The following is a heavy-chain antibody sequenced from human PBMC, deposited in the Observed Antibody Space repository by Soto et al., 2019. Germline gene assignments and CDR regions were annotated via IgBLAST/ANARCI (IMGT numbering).Heavy chain of an antibody. Sequence: PGGSLRLSCAASGFTFSSYGMHWVRQAPGKGLEWVAVISYDGSNKYYADSVKGRFTISRDNSKNTLYLQMNSLRAEDTAVYYCAKDIVVVPAAIPWHGDYVDYYYGMDVWGQGTTVTVSS. V-gene: IGHV3-30*18. CDR1: GFTFSSYG. J-gene: IGHJ6*02. CDR2: ISYDGSNK. D-gene: IGHD2-2*01. CDR3: AKDIVVVPAAIPWHGDYVDYYYGMDV.